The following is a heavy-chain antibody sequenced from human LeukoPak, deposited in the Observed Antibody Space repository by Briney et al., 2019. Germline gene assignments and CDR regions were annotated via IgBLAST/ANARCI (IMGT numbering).Heavy chain of an antibody. CDR1: RGTFSSYA. CDR2: IIPIFGTA. J-gene: IGHJ5*02. V-gene: IGHV1-69*06. CDR3: AREAAAAGTQWFDP. D-gene: IGHD6-13*01. Sequence: ASVKVSCKASRGTFSSYAISWVRQAPGQRLEWMGGIIPIFGTANYAQKFQGRVTITADKSTSTAYIELSSLRSEDTAVYYCAREAAAAGTQWFDPWGQGTLVTVSS.